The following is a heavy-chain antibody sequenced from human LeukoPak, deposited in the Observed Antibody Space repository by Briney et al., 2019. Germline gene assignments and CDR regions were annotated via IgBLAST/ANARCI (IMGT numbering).Heavy chain of an antibody. CDR1: GFTFSNYR. CDR3: ARDRTAWFGDLLIGYGMDV. J-gene: IGHJ6*02. D-gene: IGHD3-10*01. V-gene: IGHV3-74*03. CDR2: IDSNGIST. Sequence: GGSLRLSCAASGFTFSNYRMHWVRQAPGKGLVWGSRIDSNGISTTYADSVKGRFTISRDNAKKTLYLQMNSLRAEDTAVYYCARDRTAWFGDLLIGYGMDVWGQGNTVTVSS.